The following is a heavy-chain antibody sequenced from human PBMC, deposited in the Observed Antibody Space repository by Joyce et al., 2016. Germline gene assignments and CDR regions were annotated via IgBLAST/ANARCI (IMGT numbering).Heavy chain of an antibody. CDR3: ATVVVTGGSFGLDI. V-gene: IGHV5-51*01. Sequence: EVQLVQSGAEVKKPGESLKISCKGSGYNFTNYYIGWVRQMPGKGLEWMGIIYPGDSETKYGPPFQGQVTISVDKSVTTAYLQWSSLKASDTAMYYCATVVVTGGSFGLDIWGQGTMVTVSS. CDR2: IYPGDSET. D-gene: IGHD2-21*02. J-gene: IGHJ3*02. CDR1: GYNFTNYY.